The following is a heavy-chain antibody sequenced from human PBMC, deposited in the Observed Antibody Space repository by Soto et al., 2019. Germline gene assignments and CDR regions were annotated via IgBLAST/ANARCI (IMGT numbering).Heavy chain of an antibody. CDR1: GFTFSSFG. J-gene: IGHJ4*02. Sequence: PGGSLRLSCIASGFTFSSFGMTWVRQAPGKGLEWVSTVNGGGYSTHYADSVKGRFSIFRDNSKNTVYLQMNSLRAEDTAIYYCVKGVGYGFILFDFWGQGTLVIVSS. D-gene: IGHD3-10*01. CDR3: VKGVGYGFILFDF. CDR2: VNGGGYST. V-gene: IGHV3-23*01.